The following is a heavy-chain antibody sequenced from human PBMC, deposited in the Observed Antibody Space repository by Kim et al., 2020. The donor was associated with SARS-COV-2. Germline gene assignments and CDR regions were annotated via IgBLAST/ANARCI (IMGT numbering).Heavy chain of an antibody. D-gene: IGHD3-16*02. V-gene: IGHV3-30*18. CDR3: AKDTGELSLYYSYYGMDV. CDR2: ISYDGSNK. J-gene: IGHJ6*04. CDR1: GFTFSSYG. Sequence: GGSLRLSCAASGFTFSSYGMHWVRQAPGKGLEWVAVISYDGSNKYYADSVKGRFTISRDNSKNTLYLQMNSLRAEDTAVYYCAKDTGELSLYYSYYGMDVWGEGTTVTVSS.